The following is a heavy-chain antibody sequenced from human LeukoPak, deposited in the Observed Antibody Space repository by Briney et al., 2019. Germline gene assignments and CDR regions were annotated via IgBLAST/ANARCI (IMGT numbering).Heavy chain of an antibody. D-gene: IGHD3-10*01. Sequence: SVKVSCKASGGTFSSYAISWVRQAPGQGLEWMGRIIPILGIANYAQKFQGRVTIAADKSTSTAYMELSSLRSEDTAVYYCARDDPRGRYDYWGQGTLVTVSS. CDR2: IIPILGIA. CDR1: GGTFSSYA. CDR3: ARDDPRGRYDY. J-gene: IGHJ4*02. V-gene: IGHV1-69*04.